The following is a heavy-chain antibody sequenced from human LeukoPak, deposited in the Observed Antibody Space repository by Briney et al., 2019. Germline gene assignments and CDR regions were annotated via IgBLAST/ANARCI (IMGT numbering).Heavy chain of an antibody. CDR1: GVSISSYY. CDR2: IYDSGST. D-gene: IGHD3-10*01. J-gene: IGHJ4*02. Sequence: PSETLSLTCTVSGVSISSYYWSWIRQPPGKGLEWIGYIYDSGSTNYNPSLKSRVTISVDTSKNQFSLKLSSVTAADTAVYYCARGRWTDVARGSYYFDYWGQGTPVSVSS. CDR3: ARGRWTDVARGSYYFDY. V-gene: IGHV4-59*01.